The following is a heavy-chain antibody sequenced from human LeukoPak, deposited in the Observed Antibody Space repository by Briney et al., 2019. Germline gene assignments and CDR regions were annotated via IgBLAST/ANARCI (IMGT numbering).Heavy chain of an antibody. CDR1: GFTVSGNY. CDR2: IYSDDST. J-gene: IGHJ4*01. D-gene: IGHD2-21*02. CDR3: AGERAYCGGYCFPYYFGY. V-gene: IGHV3-66*01. Sequence: PGGSLKLSCIASGFTVSGNYMSWVRQAPGQGLEWVGLIYSDDSTYNADSEKGSCTISSNNTKITLDLKVHSLRASDTTAYYCAGERAYCGGYCFPYYFGYWGQGTLVNVSS.